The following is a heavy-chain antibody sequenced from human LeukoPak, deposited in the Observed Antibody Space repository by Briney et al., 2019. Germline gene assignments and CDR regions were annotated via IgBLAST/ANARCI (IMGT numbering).Heavy chain of an antibody. Sequence: PGRSLRLSCAASGFTFSSYSMNWVRQAPGKGLEWVSSISSSGSYIYYADSVKGRFTISRDNAKNSLYLQMNSLRAEDTAVYYCAIVVYAIPYWGQGTLVTVSS. CDR3: AIVVYAIPY. CDR2: ISSSGSYI. J-gene: IGHJ4*02. V-gene: IGHV3-21*01. CDR1: GFTFSSYS. D-gene: IGHD2-8*01.